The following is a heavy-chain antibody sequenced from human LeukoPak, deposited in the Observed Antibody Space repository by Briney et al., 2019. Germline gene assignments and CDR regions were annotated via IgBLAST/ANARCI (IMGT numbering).Heavy chain of an antibody. V-gene: IGHV3-66*01. J-gene: IGHJ6*02. CDR2: IYSGGST. D-gene: IGHD3-16*01. CDR1: VLTACSDY. Sequence: PVGSPRLSSAPSVLTACSDYMSSGREAPGKGVEWVSVIYSGGSTNYADSAKGRFTISRDNSKNTLYLQMNSLRAEDTAVYYCARYTSSPGEGMDVWGQGTTVTVSS. CDR3: ARYTSSPGEGMDV.